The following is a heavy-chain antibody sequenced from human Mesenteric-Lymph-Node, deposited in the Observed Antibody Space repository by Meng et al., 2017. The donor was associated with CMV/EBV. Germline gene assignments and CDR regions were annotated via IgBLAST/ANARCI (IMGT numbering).Heavy chain of an antibody. CDR3: AHSSGIAAAGPFYFDY. Sequence: QITLKESGPTLVKPTQTPTLTCTLLGFSLSTSGVGVGWIRQPPGKALEWLALIYWDDDKRYSTSLKSRLTITKDTSKSQVVLTMTNMDPVDTATYYCAHSSGIAAAGPFYFDYWGQGTLVTVSS. J-gene: IGHJ4*02. CDR2: IYWDDDK. CDR1: GFSLSTSGVG. D-gene: IGHD6-13*01. V-gene: IGHV2-5*02.